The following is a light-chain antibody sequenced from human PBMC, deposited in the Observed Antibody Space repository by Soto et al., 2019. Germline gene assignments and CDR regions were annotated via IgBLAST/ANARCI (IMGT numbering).Light chain of an antibody. CDR1: QSLLHNNGYNY. J-gene: IGKJ1*01. V-gene: IGKV2-28*01. Sequence: DIVMTQSPLSLPVTPGESASISCRSSQSLLHNNGYNYLDWYLQKPGQSPQLLIYLVSNRASGVPDRFSGSGSGTDFTLRISRVEAEDVGVYYCMQALQTPRTFGQGTKVQIK. CDR3: MQALQTPRT. CDR2: LVS.